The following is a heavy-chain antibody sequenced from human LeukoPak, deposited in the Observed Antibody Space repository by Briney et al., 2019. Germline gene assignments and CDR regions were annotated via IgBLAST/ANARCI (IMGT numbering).Heavy chain of an antibody. D-gene: IGHD1-26*01. J-gene: IGHJ6*02. CDR3: AKYHSGSYPLAYYYYYYGMDV. Sequence: AGGSLRLSCAASGFTFSSYSMNWVRQAPGKGLEWVSSISSSSSYIYYADSVKGRFTISRDNSKNTLYLQMNSLRAEDTAVYYCAKYHSGSYPLAYYYYYYGMDVWGQGTTVTVSS. CDR2: ISSSSSYI. V-gene: IGHV3-21*04. CDR1: GFTFSSYS.